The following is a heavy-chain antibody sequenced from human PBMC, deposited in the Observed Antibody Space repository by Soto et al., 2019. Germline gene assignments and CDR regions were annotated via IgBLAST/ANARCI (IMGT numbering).Heavy chain of an antibody. V-gene: IGHV4-59*05. J-gene: IGHJ6*02. D-gene: IGHD5-12*01. CDR1: GGSISSYY. CDR3: ARSVATYYYYYGMDV. CDR2: IYYSGST. Sequence: SETLSLTCTVSGGSISSYYWSWIRQPAGKGLEWIGSIYYSGSTYYNPSLKSRVTISVDTSKNQFSLKLSSVTAADTAVYYCARSVATYYYYYGMDVWGQGTTVTVSS.